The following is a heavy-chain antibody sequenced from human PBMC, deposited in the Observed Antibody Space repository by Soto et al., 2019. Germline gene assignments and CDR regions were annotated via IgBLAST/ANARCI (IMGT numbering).Heavy chain of an antibody. Sequence: GGSLRLSCAASGFTFSSYAMSWVRQAPGKGLEWVSAISGSGGSTYYADSVKGRFTISRDNSKNTLYLQMNSLRAEDTAGYYCAKLGDHRYCSTPSGYRWSLGDYFDSWGQGPLVTAPS. CDR2: ISGSGGST. CDR3: AKLGDHRYCSTPSGYRWSLGDYFDS. CDR1: GFTFSSYA. J-gene: IGHJ4*02. V-gene: IGHV3-23*01. D-gene: IGHD2-2*02.